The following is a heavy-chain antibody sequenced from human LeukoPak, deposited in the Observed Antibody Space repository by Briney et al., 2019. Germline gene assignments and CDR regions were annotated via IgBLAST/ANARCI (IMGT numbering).Heavy chain of an antibody. CDR3: AREAYCSSTSCTDASADY. CDR1: GYTFTSYY. Sequence: ASVKVSCKASGYTFTSYYMHWVRQAPGQGLEWMGIINPSGGSTSYAQKFQGRVTMTRDMSTSTVYMELSSLGSEDTAVYYCAREAYCSSTSCTDASADYWGQGTLVTVSS. D-gene: IGHD2-2*01. CDR2: INPSGGST. V-gene: IGHV1-46*01. J-gene: IGHJ4*02.